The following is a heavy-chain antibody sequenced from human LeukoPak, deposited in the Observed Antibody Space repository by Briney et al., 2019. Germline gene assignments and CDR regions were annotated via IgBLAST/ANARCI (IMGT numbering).Heavy chain of an antibody. CDR2: IYTSGST. CDR1: GGSISSYY. J-gene: IGHJ2*01. D-gene: IGHD4-17*01. V-gene: IGHV4-4*07. Sequence: PSETLSLTCTVSGGSISSYYWSWIRQPAGKGLEWIGRIYTSGSTNYNPSLKSRVTMSVDTSKNQFSLKLSSVTAADTAVYYCARGYGDHEHSLHWYFDLWGRGTLVTVSS. CDR3: ARGYGDHEHSLHWYFDL.